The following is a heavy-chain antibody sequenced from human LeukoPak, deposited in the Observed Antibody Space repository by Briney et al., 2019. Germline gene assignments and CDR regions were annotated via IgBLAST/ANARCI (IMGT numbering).Heavy chain of an antibody. CDR2: ISYDGSNK. CDR3: ARGRAVAGTGMD. V-gene: IGHV3-30*03. J-gene: IGHJ4*02. CDR1: GFTFSSYG. Sequence: GGSLRLSCAASGFTFSSYGMHWVRQAPGKGLEWVAVISYDGSNKYYADSVKGRFTISRDNSKNTLYLQMNSLRAEDTAVYYCARGRAVAGTGMDWGQGTLVAVSS. D-gene: IGHD6-19*01.